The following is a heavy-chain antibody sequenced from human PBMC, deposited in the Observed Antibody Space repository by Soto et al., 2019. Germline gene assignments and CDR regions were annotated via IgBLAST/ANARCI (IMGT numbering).Heavy chain of an antibody. J-gene: IGHJ4*02. D-gene: IGHD3-3*01. Sequence: PSETLSLTCTVSGGSISSYYWSCIRQPPGKGLEWIGYIYYSGSTNYNPSLKSRVTISVDKSKNQFSLKLSSVTAADTAVYYCARAYFWSGYSHFAYWGQGTLVTVSS. CDR1: GGSISSYY. CDR3: ARAYFWSGYSHFAY. CDR2: IYYSGST. V-gene: IGHV4-59*12.